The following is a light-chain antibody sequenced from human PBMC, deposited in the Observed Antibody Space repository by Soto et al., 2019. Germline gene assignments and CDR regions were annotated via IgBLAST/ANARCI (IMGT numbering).Light chain of an antibody. CDR1: QSVDSY. CDR2: GAS. V-gene: IGKV3-11*01. J-gene: IGKJ5*01. Sequence: EIVLTQSPASLSLSPGERATLSCRASQSVDSYLVWYQQKPGQAPRLLIFGASNRATGIPARFSAFGSGTDFTLTINSLEPEDFAVYYCQQRDSWPITFGQGTRLEIK. CDR3: QQRDSWPIT.